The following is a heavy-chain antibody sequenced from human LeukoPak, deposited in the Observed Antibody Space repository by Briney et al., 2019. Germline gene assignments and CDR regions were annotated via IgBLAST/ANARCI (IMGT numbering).Heavy chain of an antibody. CDR1: GGTFSSYA. D-gene: IGHD3-22*01. Sequence: ASVKVSCKASGGTFSSYAISWVRQAPGQGLEWMGGIIPIFGTANYAQKFQGRVTITADESTSTAYMELSSLRSEDTAVYYCATRPEMIVVGDYAFDIWGQGTMVTVSS. CDR3: ATRPEMIVVGDYAFDI. V-gene: IGHV1-69*13. CDR2: IIPIFGTA. J-gene: IGHJ3*02.